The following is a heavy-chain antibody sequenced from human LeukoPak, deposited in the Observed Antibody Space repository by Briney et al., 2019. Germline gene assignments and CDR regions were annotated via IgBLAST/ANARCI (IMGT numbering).Heavy chain of an antibody. V-gene: IGHV4-39*01. CDR2: IYYSGST. CDR1: GGSISSSSYY. CDR3: ARISADYDFWSGYSNWFDP. D-gene: IGHD3-3*01. Sequence: PSETLSLTCTVSGGSISSSSYYWGWIRQPPGKGLEWIGSIYYSGSTYYNPSLKSRVTISVDTSKNQFSLKLSSVTAADTAVYYCARISADYDFWSGYSNWFDPWGQGTLVTVSS. J-gene: IGHJ5*02.